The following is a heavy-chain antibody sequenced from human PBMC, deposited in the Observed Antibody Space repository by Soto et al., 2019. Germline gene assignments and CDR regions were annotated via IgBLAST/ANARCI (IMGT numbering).Heavy chain of an antibody. J-gene: IGHJ4*01. V-gene: IGHV1-24*01. D-gene: IGHD3-3*01. CDR1: GYTLTELS. CDR3: ATVRAIFRGITYFGD. Sequence: ASVKVSCKVSGYTLTELSMHWVRQAPGKGLEWMGGFDPEDGETIYAQKFQGRVTMTEDTSTDTAYMELSSLRSEDTAVYYCATVRAIFRGITYFGDWSRGTLVSVAS. CDR2: FDPEDGET.